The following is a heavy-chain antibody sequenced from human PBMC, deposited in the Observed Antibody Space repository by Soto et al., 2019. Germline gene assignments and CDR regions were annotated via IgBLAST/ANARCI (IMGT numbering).Heavy chain of an antibody. D-gene: IGHD6-13*01. Sequence: GESMKISCKGSEYGFGAYWIGWVRQLPGKGLGWMGIIYPSDSDTRYSTSFQGQVTISAAKSSDTDYLQWSSLRASDTAMYYCARLPSISAAAYYFDHWGQGTPVTVSS. CDR2: IYPSDSDT. V-gene: IGHV5-51*01. CDR3: ARLPSISAAAYYFDH. J-gene: IGHJ4*02. CDR1: EYGFGAYW.